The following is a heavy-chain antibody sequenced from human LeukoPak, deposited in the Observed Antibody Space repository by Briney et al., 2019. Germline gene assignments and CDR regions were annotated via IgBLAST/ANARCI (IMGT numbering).Heavy chain of an antibody. D-gene: IGHD3-9*01. J-gene: IGHJ4*02. V-gene: IGHV1-69*04. CDR2: IIPILGVA. CDR3: ARDSLDYDILTGSFDY. CDR1: GGTFSSYA. Sequence: GASVKVSCKASGGTFSSYAIGWVRQAPGQGLEWMGRIIPILGVANYAQKFQGRVTITADKSTSTAYMELSSLRSEDTAVYYCARDSLDYDILTGSFDYWGQGTLVTVSS.